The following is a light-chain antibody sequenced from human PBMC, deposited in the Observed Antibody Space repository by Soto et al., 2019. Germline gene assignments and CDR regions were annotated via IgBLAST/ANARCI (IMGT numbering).Light chain of an antibody. V-gene: IGKV2D-29*01. CDR3: MQSIQLPPYT. CDR1: QSLVRSNGVTF. Sequence: DIVMSQTPLSLSVTPGQPASISCKSTQSLVRSNGVTFLSWYLQKPGQPPQLLIYDVSNRFSGVPDRFSGSGSGTDFTLKISRVEAEDVGIYYCMQSIQLPPYTFGQGTKLEI. J-gene: IGKJ2*01. CDR2: DVS.